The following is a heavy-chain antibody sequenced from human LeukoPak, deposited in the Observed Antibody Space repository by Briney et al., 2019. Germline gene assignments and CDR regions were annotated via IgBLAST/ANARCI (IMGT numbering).Heavy chain of an antibody. CDR1: GFTLSSYP. J-gene: IGHJ5*02. D-gene: IGHD1-14*01. CDR2: ISGSGGST. CDR3: AKALPDDAHAWFDP. Sequence: PGGSLRLSCVASGFTLSSYPMSWVRQAPGKGLEWVSAISGSGGSTYYADSVKGRFTISRDNSKNTLYLQMNSLRAEDTAVYYCAKALPDDAHAWFDPWGQGTLVTVSS. V-gene: IGHV3-23*01.